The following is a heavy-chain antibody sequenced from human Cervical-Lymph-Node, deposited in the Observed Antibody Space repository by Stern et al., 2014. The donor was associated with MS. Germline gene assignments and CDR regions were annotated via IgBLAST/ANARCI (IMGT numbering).Heavy chain of an antibody. CDR1: GFSLSTRGVR. CDR3: AHRTSLPVILASNWFDP. Sequence: QITLKESGPALVKPTQTLTLTCTFSGFSLSTRGVRVGWIRQPPGKALEWLAIIYWDDDKRCSPSFKNRVTISKDTTKNQVVLAMTNVDPEDTATYFCAHRTSLPVILASNWFDPWGQGLLVTVSS. V-gene: IGHV2-5*02. D-gene: IGHD2/OR15-2a*01. CDR2: IYWDDDK. J-gene: IGHJ5*02.